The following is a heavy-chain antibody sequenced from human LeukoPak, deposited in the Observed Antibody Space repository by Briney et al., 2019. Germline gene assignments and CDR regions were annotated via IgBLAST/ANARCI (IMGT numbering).Heavy chain of an antibody. Sequence: GGSLRLSCTASGFTLSSSGMHWVRLPPAKGLEWVSFIQHEGTTEYADSVNDRFTISRDNSKNTIHLEMNSLKTEDTAVYYCSTDRGARDCWGQGTLVTVSS. CDR2: IQHEGTTE. V-gene: IGHV3-30*02. CDR3: STDRGARDC. D-gene: IGHD3-10*01. J-gene: IGHJ4*02. CDR1: GFTLSSSG.